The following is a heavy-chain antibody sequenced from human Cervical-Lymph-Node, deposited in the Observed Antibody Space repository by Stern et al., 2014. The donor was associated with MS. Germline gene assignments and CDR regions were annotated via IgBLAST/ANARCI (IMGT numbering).Heavy chain of an antibody. D-gene: IGHD1-1*01. CDR3: ARSRWGERSLEYYFDY. Sequence: QVQLVQSGGGLVKPGGSLRLSCAASGFTFSDYYMSWIRQAPGKGLEWVSDISSSGSTRYYADSVKGRFTISRDNAKNSLYLQMNSLRAEDTAVYYCARSRWGERSLEYYFDYWGQGTLVTVSS. CDR2: ISSSGSTR. J-gene: IGHJ4*02. CDR1: GFTFSDYY. V-gene: IGHV3-11*01.